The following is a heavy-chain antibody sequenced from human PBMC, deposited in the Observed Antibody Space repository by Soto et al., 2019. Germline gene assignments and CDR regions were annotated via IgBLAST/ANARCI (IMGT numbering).Heavy chain of an antibody. D-gene: IGHD3-3*01. Sequence: RGSVKVSCKASAHSFSSYCLMWVVQAPAQGLEWMGGIIPIFDSTTYARKFEGRVTITADESTKTAYMELSSLRSEDTAIYYCARGRGEAFGVILINYYARDVWGQGTAVTV. CDR3: ARGRGEAFGVILINYYARDV. CDR2: IIPIFDST. J-gene: IGHJ6*02. CDR1: AHSFSSYC. V-gene: IGHV1-69*13.